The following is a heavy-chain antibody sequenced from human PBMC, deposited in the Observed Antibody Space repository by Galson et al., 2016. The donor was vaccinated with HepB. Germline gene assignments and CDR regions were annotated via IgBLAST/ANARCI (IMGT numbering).Heavy chain of an antibody. CDR3: AKCVASHCYTVDDY. CDR1: GFTFRDFA. Sequence: SLRLSCATSGFTFRDFALSWVRQAPGKGLEWVSAISNNGGGTYYADSVKGRFTISRDNSKSTLFLQVSSLRFDDTAVYYYAKCVASHCYTVDDYWGQGTLVTVSS. CDR2: ISNNGGGT. J-gene: IGHJ4*02. D-gene: IGHD2-2*02. V-gene: IGHV3-23*01.